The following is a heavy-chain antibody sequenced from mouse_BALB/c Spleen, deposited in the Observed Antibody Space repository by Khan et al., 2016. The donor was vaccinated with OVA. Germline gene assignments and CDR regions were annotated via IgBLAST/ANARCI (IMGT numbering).Heavy chain of an antibody. J-gene: IGHJ3*01. V-gene: IGHV5-6*01. Sequence: EVQLQESGGDLVKPGGSLKLSCAASGFTFSSYSMSWVRQTPDKRLEWVASISSGGDYTYYPDSVKGRFTISRDNDKNTLYLQMSNLKSEDTAIYCCADHLTGSIAYWGQGTLVTVSA. CDR2: ISSGGDYT. D-gene: IGHD4-1*01. CDR3: ADHLTGSIAY. CDR1: GFTFSSYS.